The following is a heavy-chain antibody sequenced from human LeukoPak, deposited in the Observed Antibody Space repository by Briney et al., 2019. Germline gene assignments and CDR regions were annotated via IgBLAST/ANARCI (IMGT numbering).Heavy chain of an antibody. CDR3: VRDPSSVVISAAGDL. CDR2: ISAYTFDT. V-gene: IGHV1-18*01. CDR1: GYTFTNFA. J-gene: IGHJ5*02. Sequence: GASVKISCKASGYTFTNFAISWVRQAPGQGLEWMGWISAYTFDTDYAENLQGRVTMTTDTSTSTAYMELRSLKSDDTAVYYCVRDPSSVVISAAGDLWGQGTLVTVSS. D-gene: IGHD2-2*01.